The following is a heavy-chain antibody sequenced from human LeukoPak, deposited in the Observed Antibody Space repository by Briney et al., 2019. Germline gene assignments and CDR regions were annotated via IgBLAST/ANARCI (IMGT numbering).Heavy chain of an antibody. D-gene: IGHD6-13*01. J-gene: IGHJ4*02. CDR3: AGASPLDSREKAYYFDY. CDR1: GYTFTGYY. CDR2: INPNSGGT. Sequence: GASVKVSCKASGYTFTGYYMHWVRQAPGQGLEWMGWINPNSGGTNYAQKFQGRVTMTRDTSISTAYMELSRLRSDDTAVYYCAGASPLDSREKAYYFDYWGQGTLVTVSS. V-gene: IGHV1-2*02.